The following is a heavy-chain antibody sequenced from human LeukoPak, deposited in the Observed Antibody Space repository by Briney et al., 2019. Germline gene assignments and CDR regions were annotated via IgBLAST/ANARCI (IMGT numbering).Heavy chain of an antibody. Sequence: GRSLRLSCAASGFTFSSYWMSWVRQAPGKGLEWVANIKQDGSEKYYVDSVKGRFTISRDNAKSSLYLQMNSLRAEDTAVYYCARDHQIAVAPNYYMDVWGKGTTVTVSS. J-gene: IGHJ6*03. V-gene: IGHV3-7*01. D-gene: IGHD6-19*01. CDR2: IKQDGSEK. CDR3: ARDHQIAVAPNYYMDV. CDR1: GFTFSSYW.